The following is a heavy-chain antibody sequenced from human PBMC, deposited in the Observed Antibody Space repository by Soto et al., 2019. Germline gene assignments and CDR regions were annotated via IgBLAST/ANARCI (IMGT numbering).Heavy chain of an antibody. Sequence: KTSETLSLTCTVSGGSISSGDYYWSWIRQPPGKGLEWIGYIYYSGSTYYNPSLKSRVTISVDTSKNQFSLKLSSVTAADTAVYYCASAFIFGAGFGFDYWGQGTRVTVSS. CDR3: ASAFIFGAGFGFDY. J-gene: IGHJ4*02. CDR1: GGSISSGDYY. V-gene: IGHV4-30-4*01. CDR2: IYYSGST. D-gene: IGHD3-3*02.